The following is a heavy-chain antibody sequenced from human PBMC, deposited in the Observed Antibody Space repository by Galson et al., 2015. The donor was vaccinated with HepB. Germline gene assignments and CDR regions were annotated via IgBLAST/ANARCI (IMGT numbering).Heavy chain of an antibody. CDR3: ARGGIAAAGRGDYYYGMDV. V-gene: IGHV1-46*03. D-gene: IGHD6-13*01. J-gene: IGHJ6*02. CDR1: GYTFTSYY. Sequence: SCQASGYTFTSYYMHWVRQASGQGLEWMGIINPSGGSTSYAQKFQGRVTMTRDTSTSTVYMELSSLRSEDTAVYYCARGGIAAAGRGDYYYGMDVWGQGTTVSVSS. CDR2: INPSGGST.